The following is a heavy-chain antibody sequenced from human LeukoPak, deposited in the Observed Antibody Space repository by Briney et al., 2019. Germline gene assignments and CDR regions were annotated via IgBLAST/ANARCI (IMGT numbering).Heavy chain of an antibody. D-gene: IGHD3-22*01. V-gene: IGHV3-53*04. CDR1: GFTVSSNY. J-gene: IGHJ4*02. CDR3: ARLERHYYDSSGYYVDY. CDR2: TYSGGST. Sequence: GGSLRLSCAASGFTVSSNYMSWVRQAPGKGLEWVSVTYSGGSTYYADSVKGRFTISRHNSKNTLYLQMNSLRAEDTAVYYCARLERHYYDSSGYYVDYWGQGTLVTVSS.